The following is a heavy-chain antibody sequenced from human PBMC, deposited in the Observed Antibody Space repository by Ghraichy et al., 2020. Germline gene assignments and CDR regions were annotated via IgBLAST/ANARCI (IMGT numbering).Heavy chain of an antibody. Sequence: GGSLRLSCAASGFTFSSYGMHWVRQAPGKGLEWVAVISYDGSNKYYADSVKGRFTISRDNSKNTLYLQMNSLRAADTAVYYCAKSGVDTILGYYFDYWGQGTLVTVSS. CDR1: GFTFSSYG. D-gene: IGHD5-12*01. CDR3: AKSGVDTILGYYFDY. V-gene: IGHV3-30*18. J-gene: IGHJ4*02. CDR2: ISYDGSNK.